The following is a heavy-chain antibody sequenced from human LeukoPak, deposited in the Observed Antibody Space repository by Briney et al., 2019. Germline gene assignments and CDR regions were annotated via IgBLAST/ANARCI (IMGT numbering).Heavy chain of an antibody. Sequence: SETLSLTCTVSGGSISTYYWSWIRRPPGKGLEWIGYIYYTGSTNYNPSLKSRVTISVDTSKNQFSLKLSSVTAADTAVYYCARVITVRGVIFDYWGQGTLVTVSS. J-gene: IGHJ4*02. CDR1: GGSISTYY. CDR2: IYYTGST. D-gene: IGHD3-16*01. CDR3: ARVITVRGVIFDY. V-gene: IGHV4-59*01.